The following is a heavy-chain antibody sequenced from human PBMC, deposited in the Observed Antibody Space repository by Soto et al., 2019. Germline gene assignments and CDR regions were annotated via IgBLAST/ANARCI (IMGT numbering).Heavy chain of an antibody. CDR2: INPKSGGT. V-gene: IGHV1-2*04. Sequence: ASVQVSCKASGYSFTDYHIHWVRQAPGQGLEWLGRINPKSGGTSTAQKFQGWVTMTTDTSISTASMELTRLTSDDTAIYYCARGDSTDCSNGWCSFFHYHDLYVWGQ. D-gene: IGHD3-10*02. CDR3: ARGDSTDCSNGWCSFFHYHDLYV. J-gene: IGHJ6*01. CDR1: GYSFTDYH.